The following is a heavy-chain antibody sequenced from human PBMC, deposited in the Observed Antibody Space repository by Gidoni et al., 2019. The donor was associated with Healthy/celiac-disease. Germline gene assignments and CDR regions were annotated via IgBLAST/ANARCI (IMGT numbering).Heavy chain of an antibody. D-gene: IGHD3-22*01. J-gene: IGHJ5*02. V-gene: IGHV2-70*01. Sequence: STSLKTRLTISKDTSKNQVVLTMTNMDPVDTATYYCARIWDPMIGVGWFDPWGQGTLVTVSS. CDR3: ARIWDPMIGVGWFDP.